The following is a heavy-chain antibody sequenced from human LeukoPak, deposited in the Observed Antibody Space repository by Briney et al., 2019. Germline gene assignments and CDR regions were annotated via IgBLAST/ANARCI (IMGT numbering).Heavy chain of an antibody. CDR2: ISGSGDKT. CDR3: AKDTSAWWYHRAYMNV. J-gene: IGHJ6*03. Sequence: GGSLRPSCAASGFTFSDYAMSWVRQAPGGGLEWVSAISGSGDKTFRADSVKGRFTTSRDNSKNTLSLQMSSLRVEDSAVYFCAKDTSAWWYHRAYMNVWGTGTTVTLSS. V-gene: IGHV3-23*01. CDR1: GFTFSDYA. D-gene: IGHD2-15*01.